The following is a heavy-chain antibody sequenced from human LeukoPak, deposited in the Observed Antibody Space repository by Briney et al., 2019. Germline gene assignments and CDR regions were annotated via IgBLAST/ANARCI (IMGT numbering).Heavy chain of an antibody. D-gene: IGHD6-13*01. CDR1: GFTFGSYA. Sequence: GRSLRLSCAASGFTFGSYAMHWVRQAPGKGLEWVAVISYDGSNKYYADSVKGRFTISRDNSKNTLYLQMNSLRAEDTAVYYCASLAAAGSDYWGQGTLVTVSS. CDR3: ASLAAAGSDY. V-gene: IGHV3-30*04. CDR2: ISYDGSNK. J-gene: IGHJ4*02.